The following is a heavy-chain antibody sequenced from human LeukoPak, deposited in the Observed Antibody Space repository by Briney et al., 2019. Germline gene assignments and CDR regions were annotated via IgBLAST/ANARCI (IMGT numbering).Heavy chain of an antibody. V-gene: IGHV1-2*02. CDR2: INLNSGGT. J-gene: IGHJ6*03. CDR3: ARVSDSPPALSYYMDV. CDR1: GYTFTGYY. Sequence: ASVKVSCKASGYTFTGYYIHWVRQAPGQGLECMGWINLNSGGTNYAQKFQGRVAMTRDTSISTAYMELSSLRSEDTAVYYCARVSDSPPALSYYMDVWGKGTTVTISS. D-gene: IGHD5-18*01.